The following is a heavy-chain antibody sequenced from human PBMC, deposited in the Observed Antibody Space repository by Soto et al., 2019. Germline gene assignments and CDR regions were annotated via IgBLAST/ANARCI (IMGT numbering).Heavy chain of an antibody. D-gene: IGHD4-17*01. Sequence: QVQLVESGGGVVQPGRSLRLSCAASGFTFSSYGMHWVRQAPGKGLEWVAVIWYDGSNKYYADSVKGRFTISRDNSKNTLYLQMNSLRAEDTAVYYCARVGTVTTTYYYYYYRDVWGKGTTVTVSS. V-gene: IGHV3-33*01. CDR2: IWYDGSNK. CDR3: ARVGTVTTTYYYYYYRDV. CDR1: GFTFSSYG. J-gene: IGHJ6*03.